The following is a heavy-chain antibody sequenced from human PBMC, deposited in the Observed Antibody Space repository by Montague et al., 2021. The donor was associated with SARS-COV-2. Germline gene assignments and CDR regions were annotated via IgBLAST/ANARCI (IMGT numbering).Heavy chain of an antibody. CDR1: GFTFSSYA. CDR2: IYSGGSNT. J-gene: IGHJ6*02. V-gene: IGHV3-23*03. CDR3: AKDSYYYGLGYGMDV. Sequence: SLRLSCAASGFTFSSYAMRWVRQAPGKGLEWVSVIYSGGSNTYYADSVKGRFTISRDNSKNALYLQMNSLRAEDTALYHCAKDSYYYGLGYGMDVWGQGTTVTVSS. D-gene: IGHD3-10*01.